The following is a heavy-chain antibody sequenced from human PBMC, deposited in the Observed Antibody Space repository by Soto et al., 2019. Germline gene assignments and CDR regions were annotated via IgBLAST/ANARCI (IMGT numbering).Heavy chain of an antibody. D-gene: IGHD1-7*01. CDR1: GDSVSSNSAA. J-gene: IGHJ6*02. Sequence: SQTLSLTCAISGDSVSSNSAAWNWIRQSPSRGLEWLGRTYYRSKWYNDYAVSVKSRITINPDTSKNQFSLQLNSVTPEDTAVYYCARDSLELRSPRFYYYYGMDVWGQGTTVTVSS. CDR2: TYYRSKWYN. CDR3: ARDSLELRSPRFYYYYGMDV. V-gene: IGHV6-1*01.